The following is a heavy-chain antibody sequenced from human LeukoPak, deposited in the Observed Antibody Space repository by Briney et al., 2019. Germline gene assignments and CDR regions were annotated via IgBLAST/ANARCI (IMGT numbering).Heavy chain of an antibody. J-gene: IGHJ6*02. V-gene: IGHV3-7*04. CDR3: ARVMVVVGAPFYYYGMDV. Sequence: PGGSLRLSCAASGFTFRSNWMSWVRQAPGKGLEWVANIKEGESEKHHVDSVKGRFTISRDNARNSLYLQMNSLRSEDTAVYFCARVMVVVGAPFYYYGMDVWGQGTTVTVSS. CDR2: IKEGESEK. CDR1: GFTFRSNW. D-gene: IGHD2-15*01.